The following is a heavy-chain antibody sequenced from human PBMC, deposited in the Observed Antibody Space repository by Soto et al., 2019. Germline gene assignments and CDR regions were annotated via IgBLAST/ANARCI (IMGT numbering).Heavy chain of an antibody. CDR1: GYTFTTYN. CDR3: LRYGVAATY. Sequence: ASVQVSCKASGYTFTTYNINWVRQATGQGLEWMGWMNPNSGNTGYAQKFQDRITLTRDTSINTAYMELSSLRSDDTAVYFCLRYGVAATYWGQGTQVTVSS. D-gene: IGHD2-8*01. V-gene: IGHV1-8*01. CDR2: MNPNSGNT. J-gene: IGHJ4*02.